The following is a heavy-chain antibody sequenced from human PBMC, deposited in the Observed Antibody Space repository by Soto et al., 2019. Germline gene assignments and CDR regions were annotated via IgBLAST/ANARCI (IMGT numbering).Heavy chain of an antibody. J-gene: IGHJ4*02. D-gene: IGHD6-13*01. CDR1: GFTFSSYG. V-gene: IGHV3-33*01. CDR3: ARDYSSTSYGFDS. Sequence: QVQLVESGGVVVQPGRSLRLSCAASGFTFSSYGMHWVRQAPGKGLEWVAAIYYDGSNEYYADSVKGRFTISRDNSKNTLYLQMNSLRAEDTAVYYCARDYSSTSYGFDSWGQGTLVTVSS. CDR2: IYYDGSNE.